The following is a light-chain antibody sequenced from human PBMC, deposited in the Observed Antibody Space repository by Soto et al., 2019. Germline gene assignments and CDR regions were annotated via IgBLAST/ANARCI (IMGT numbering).Light chain of an antibody. CDR2: GVF. Sequence: ETVLTQSPGTVSLSPGERATLSCTTSRTVNSDYLAWYQQKPGQAPRLLIYGVFNRATGIPDRFSGSGSGTYFTLTISGLEPEDSAVYYCQHYDGSPRTFGQGTNLEI. CDR3: QHYDGSPRT. V-gene: IGKV3-20*01. CDR1: RTVNSDY. J-gene: IGKJ2*01.